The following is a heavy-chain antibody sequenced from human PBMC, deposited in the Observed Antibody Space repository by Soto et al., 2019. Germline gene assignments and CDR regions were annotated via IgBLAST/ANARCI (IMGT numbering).Heavy chain of an antibody. CDR2: ISGSGGST. J-gene: IGHJ4*02. CDR1: GFTFNSYA. V-gene: IGHV3-23*01. CDR3: AKDWPPSVYYDSSGYYDDY. Sequence: GGSLRLSCAASGFTFNSYAMSWVRQAPGKGLEWVSAISGSGGSTYYADSVKGRFTISRDNSKNTLYLQMNSLRAEDTAVYYCAKDWPPSVYYDSSGYYDDYWGQGTLVTVSS. D-gene: IGHD3-22*01.